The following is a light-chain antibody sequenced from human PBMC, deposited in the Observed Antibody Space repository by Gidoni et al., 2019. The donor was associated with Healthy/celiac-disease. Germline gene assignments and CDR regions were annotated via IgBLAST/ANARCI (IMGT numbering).Light chain of an antibody. CDR2: GAS. V-gene: IGKV3-20*01. J-gene: IGKJ3*01. CDR1: QSVSSSY. Sequence: ELVLTQSPGTLSLSPGERATLSCRASQSVSSSYLAWYQQKPGQAPRLLLYGASSRATGIPDRFSGSGSGTDFTLTFSRLEPEDFAVYYCQQYGSSPLFGPGTKVDIK. CDR3: QQYGSSPL.